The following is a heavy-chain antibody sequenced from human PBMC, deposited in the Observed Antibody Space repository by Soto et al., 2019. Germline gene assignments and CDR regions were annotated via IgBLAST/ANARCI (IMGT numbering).Heavy chain of an antibody. CDR3: ARGGALDV. CDR1: GFTASGNS. CDR2: IDSGGST. D-gene: IGHD3-16*01. Sequence: EVLLVESGGGLIQPGGSLRLSCAASGFTASGNSMSWVRQAPGKGLEWVSLIDSGGSTYYADSVKGRFTISRDNPKNMLFLQMNSLRAEDMAVYYCARGGALDVWGRGTTVTVSS. V-gene: IGHV3-53*01. J-gene: IGHJ6*02.